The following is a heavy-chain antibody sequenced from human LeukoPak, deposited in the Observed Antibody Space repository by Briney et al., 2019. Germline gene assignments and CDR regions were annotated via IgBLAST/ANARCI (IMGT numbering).Heavy chain of an antibody. J-gene: IGHJ4*02. CDR2: ISSSSSYI. CDR1: GFTFSSHS. Sequence: GGSLRLSCAASGFTFSSHSMNWVRQAPGKGLEWVSSISSSSSYIYYADSVKGRFIISRDNAKNSLYLQMNSLRAEDTAVYYCARVDYGDVGYWGQGTLVTVSS. D-gene: IGHD4-17*01. CDR3: ARVDYGDVGY. V-gene: IGHV3-21*01.